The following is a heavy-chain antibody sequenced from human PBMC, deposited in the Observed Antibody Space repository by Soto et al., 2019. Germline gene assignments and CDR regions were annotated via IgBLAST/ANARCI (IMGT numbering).Heavy chain of an antibody. CDR3: ATQSYSNFGAHHYYAMVV. V-gene: IGHV4-30-2*01. Sequence: SETLSLTWGVSGGSISRGGYSWSWIRQPPGKGLEWIGYIYQSGSTYYNPSLKSRVTISVDRSRNQFSLKLSSVTAADTAVYFCATQSYSNFGAHHYYAMVVSGPGTSLTV. CDR2: IYQSGST. D-gene: IGHD4-4*01. J-gene: IGHJ6*02. CDR1: GGSISRGGYS.